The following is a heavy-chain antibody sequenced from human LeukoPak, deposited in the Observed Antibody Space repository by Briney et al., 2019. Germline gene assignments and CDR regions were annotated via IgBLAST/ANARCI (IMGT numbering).Heavy chain of an antibody. J-gene: IGHJ5*02. V-gene: IGHV6-1*01. D-gene: IGHD6-19*01. CDR3: ARDGSSGWSNNWFDP. CDR2: TYYRSKWYA. CDR1: GDSVSSNSAA. Sequence: SQTLSLTCAISGDSVSSNSAAWNRIRQSPSRGLEWLGRTYYRSKWYADYAVSVKGRITINPDTSKNQVSLQLNSVTPEDAAMYYCARDGSSGWSNNWFDPWGQGTLVTVSS.